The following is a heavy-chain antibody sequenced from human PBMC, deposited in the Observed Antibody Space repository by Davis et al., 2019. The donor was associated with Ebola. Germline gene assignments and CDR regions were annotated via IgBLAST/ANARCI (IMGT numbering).Heavy chain of an antibody. V-gene: IGHV3-74*01. CDR3: ASLGAGRYYYYYYMDV. D-gene: IGHD3-16*01. CDR2: SNSDGSST. J-gene: IGHJ6*03. CDR1: GFTFSSYW. Sequence: GESLKTSCAASGFTFSSYWMHWVRQAPGKGLVWVSRSNSDGSSTSYADSVKGRFTISRDNAKNTLYLQMNSLRAEDTAVYYCASLGAGRYYYYYYMDVWGKGTTVTVSS.